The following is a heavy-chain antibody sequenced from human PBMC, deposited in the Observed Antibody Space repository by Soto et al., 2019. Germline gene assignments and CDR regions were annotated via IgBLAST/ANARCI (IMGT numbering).Heavy chain of an antibody. V-gene: IGHV3-21*01. J-gene: IGHJ6*02. CDR1: GFTFSSYS. Sequence: PGGSLRLSCAASGFTFSSYSMNWVRQAPGKGLEWVSSISSSSSYIYYADSVKGRFTISRDNAKNSLYLQMNSLRAEDTAVYYCVWDSSGYYSSTYYYYGMDVWGQGTTVTVSS. D-gene: IGHD3-22*01. CDR3: VWDSSGYYSSTYYYYGMDV. CDR2: ISSSSSYI.